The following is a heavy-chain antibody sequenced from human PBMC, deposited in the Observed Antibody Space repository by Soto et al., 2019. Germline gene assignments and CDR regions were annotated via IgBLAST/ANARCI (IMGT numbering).Heavy chain of an antibody. CDR1: GFTFSSYA. D-gene: IGHD2-15*01. Sequence: GGSLRLSCAASGFTFSSYAMHWVRQAPGKGLEWVAVISYDGSNKYYADSVKGRFTISRDNSKNTLYLQMNSLRAEDTAVYYCARSYCSGGSCRRIVAYWGQGTLVTVSS. J-gene: IGHJ4*02. V-gene: IGHV3-30-3*01. CDR3: ARSYCSGGSCRRIVAY. CDR2: ISYDGSNK.